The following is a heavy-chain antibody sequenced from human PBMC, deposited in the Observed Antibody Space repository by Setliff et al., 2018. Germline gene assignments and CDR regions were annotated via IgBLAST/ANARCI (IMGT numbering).Heavy chain of an antibody. D-gene: IGHD5-18*01. J-gene: IGHJ3*02. V-gene: IGHV4-34*01. Sequence: SETLSLTCAVYGGSFSGYYWSWIRQPPGKGLEWIGEINHSGSTNYNPSLKSRVTISVDTSKNQFSLTLSSVTAADTAVYYCARVPRFTDTRNAFDIWGQGTMVTVSS. CDR3: ARVPRFTDTRNAFDI. CDR2: INHSGST. CDR1: GGSFSGYY.